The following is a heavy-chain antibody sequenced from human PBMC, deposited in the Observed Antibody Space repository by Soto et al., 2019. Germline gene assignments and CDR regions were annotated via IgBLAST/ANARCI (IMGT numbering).Heavy chain of an antibody. V-gene: IGHV1-69*13. D-gene: IGHD6-19*01. J-gene: IGHJ6*02. Sequence: SVKVSCKASGGTFSSYAISWVRQAPGQGLEWMGGIIPIFGTANYAQKFQGRVTITADESTSTAYMELSSLRSEDTAVYYCARDYIAVAGYYYYGMDVWGQGTTVTVS. CDR2: IIPIFGTA. CDR1: GGTFSSYA. CDR3: ARDYIAVAGYYYYGMDV.